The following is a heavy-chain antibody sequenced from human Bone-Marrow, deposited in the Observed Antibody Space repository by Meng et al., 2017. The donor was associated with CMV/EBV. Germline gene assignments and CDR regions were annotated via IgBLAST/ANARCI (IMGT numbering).Heavy chain of an antibody. J-gene: IGHJ6*02. Sequence: ASVKVSCKASGYTFTGYYMHWVRQAPGQGLEWMGWINPNSGGTNYAQKFQGRVTMTRDTSISTAYMELSRLRSDDTAVYYCVSEQLDYYYGMDVWGQGTTVTVSS. D-gene: IGHD6-6*01. CDR1: GYTFTGYY. CDR2: INPNSGGT. V-gene: IGHV1-2*02. CDR3: VSEQLDYYYGMDV.